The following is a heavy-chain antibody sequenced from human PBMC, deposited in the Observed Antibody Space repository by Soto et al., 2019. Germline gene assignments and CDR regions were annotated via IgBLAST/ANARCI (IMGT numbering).Heavy chain of an antibody. CDR3: ANQIPNDYSNYVLKNHYYYYYGMDV. CDR1: GFTFSSYA. CDR2: ISGSGGST. J-gene: IGHJ6*02. D-gene: IGHD4-4*01. Sequence: GGSLRLSCAASGFTFSSYAMSWVRQAPGKGLEWVSAISGSGGSTYYADSVKGRFTISRDNSKNTLYLQMNSLRAEDTAVYYCANQIPNDYSNYVLKNHYYYYYGMDVWGQGTTVTVSS. V-gene: IGHV3-23*01.